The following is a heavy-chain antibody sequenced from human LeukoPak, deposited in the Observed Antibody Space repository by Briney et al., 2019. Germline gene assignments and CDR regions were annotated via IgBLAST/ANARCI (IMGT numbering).Heavy chain of an antibody. J-gene: IGHJ4*02. CDR1: SGSISSYY. V-gene: IGHV4-59*01. CDR3: AREGRPGDLDY. D-gene: IGHD2-2*01. Sequence: SETLSLTCTVSSGSISSYYWSWIRQPPGKGLEWIGYIYYSGSTNYNPSLKSRVTISVDTSKNQFSLKLSSVTAADTAVYYCAREGRPGDLDYWGQGTLVTVSS. CDR2: IYYSGST.